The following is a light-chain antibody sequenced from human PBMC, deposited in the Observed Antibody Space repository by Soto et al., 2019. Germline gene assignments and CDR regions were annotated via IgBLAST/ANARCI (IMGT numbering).Light chain of an antibody. V-gene: IGKV1-8*01. CDR2: AAS. J-gene: IGKJ4*01. CDR3: QQYYSYPLT. Sequence: AIRMTQSPSSFSASTGDRVTITCRASQGISSYLASYQQKPGKAPKLLIYAASTLQSGVPSRFGGSGSGTDFTLTITCLQSEDFATYYCQQYYSYPLTFGGGTKVEIK. CDR1: QGISSY.